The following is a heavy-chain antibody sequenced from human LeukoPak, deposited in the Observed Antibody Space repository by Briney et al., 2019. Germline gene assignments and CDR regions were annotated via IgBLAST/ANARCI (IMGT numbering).Heavy chain of an antibody. CDR3: AKDLTTVTTGDY. CDR2: ISGSGGST. V-gene: IGHV3-23*01. D-gene: IGHD4-17*01. Sequence: PGGSLRLSCAASGFTFSSYEMNWVRQAPGKGLEWVSSISGSGGSTYYADSVKGRFTISRDNSKNTLYLHMNSLRAEDTAVYYCAKDLTTVTTGDYWGQGTLVTVSS. J-gene: IGHJ4*02. CDR1: GFTFSSYE.